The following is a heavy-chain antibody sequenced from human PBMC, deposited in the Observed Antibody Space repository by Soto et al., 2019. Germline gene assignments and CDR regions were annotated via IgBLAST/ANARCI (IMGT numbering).Heavy chain of an antibody. CDR1: GFTFSSYW. J-gene: IGHJ5*02. CDR2: IEQDGSEK. D-gene: IGHD6-6*01. V-gene: IGHV3-7*05. Sequence: GGSLRLSCAASGFTFSSYWMSWVRQAPGKGLEWVANIEQDGSEKYYVDFVKGRFTISRDNAKNSLFLQMNSLRAEDTAVYYCATHREYSSSSGGAYWFDPWGQGTLVTVSS. CDR3: ATHREYSSSSGGAYWFDP.